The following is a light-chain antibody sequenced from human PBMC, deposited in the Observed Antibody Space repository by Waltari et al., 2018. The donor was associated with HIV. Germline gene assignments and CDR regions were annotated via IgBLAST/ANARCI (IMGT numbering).Light chain of an antibody. J-gene: IGLJ2*01. V-gene: IGLV2-11*01. CDR3: CSYGGTWTNVV. Sequence: QSALTQPRSVSGSPGQSVTISCTGTSGGFSNYNYVSWYQQHPGKAPKLIIYDVLKLPSGVPDRFSGSKSGNTASLTISGLQADDEADYYCCSYGGTWTNVVFGGGTELTVL. CDR2: DVL. CDR1: SGGFSNYNY.